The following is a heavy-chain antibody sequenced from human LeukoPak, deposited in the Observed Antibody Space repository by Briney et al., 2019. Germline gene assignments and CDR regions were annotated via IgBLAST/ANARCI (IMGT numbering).Heavy chain of an antibody. Sequence: PSETLSLTCSVSGASIGSYYWIWIRPPPGKGPEWLGTIYYSGNTKYNSSLKSRVSILAATSNNQFSLRLSSVTAADTAVYYCAREGLTTIGVIDVWGKGTTVTVS. J-gene: IGHJ6*03. CDR3: AREGLTTIGVIDV. CDR2: IYYSGNT. V-gene: IGHV4-59*01. CDR1: GASIGSYY. D-gene: IGHD1-1*01.